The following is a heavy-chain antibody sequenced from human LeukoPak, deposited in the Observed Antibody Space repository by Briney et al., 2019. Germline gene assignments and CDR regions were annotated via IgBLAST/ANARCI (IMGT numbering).Heavy chain of an antibody. CDR3: ARGDLAAAGYDY. CDR1: GYTFTGYY. V-gene: IGHV1-2*02. J-gene: IGHJ4*02. CDR2: INPNSGGA. Sequence: ASVKVSCKASGYTFTGYYMHWVRQAPGQGLEWMGWINPNSGGANYAQKFQGRVTMTRDTSISTAYMELSRLRSDDTAVYYCARGDLAAAGYDYWGQGTLVTVSS. D-gene: IGHD6-13*01.